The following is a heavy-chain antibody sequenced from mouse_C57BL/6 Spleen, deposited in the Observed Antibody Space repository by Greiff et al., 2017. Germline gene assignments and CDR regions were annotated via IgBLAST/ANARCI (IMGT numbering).Heavy chain of an antibody. CDR3: ARAPLYYYGSSSYAMDY. D-gene: IGHD1-1*01. CDR2: IGPGSGST. CDR1: GYTFTDYY. J-gene: IGHJ4*01. V-gene: IGHV1-77*01. Sequence: VQLQQSGAELVKPGASVKISCKASGYTFTDYYINWVKHRPGQGLEWIGKIGPGSGSTYYNEKFKGKATLTADKSSSTAYMQLSSLTSEDSAVYFCARAPLYYYGSSSYAMDYWGQGTSVTVSS.